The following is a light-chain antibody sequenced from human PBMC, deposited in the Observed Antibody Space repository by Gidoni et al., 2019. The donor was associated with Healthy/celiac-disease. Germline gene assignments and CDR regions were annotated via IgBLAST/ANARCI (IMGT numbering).Light chain of an antibody. CDR3: QSYDSSLSGYVV. CDR1: SPNIGAGYD. J-gene: IGLJ2*01. Sequence: QSVLPQPPSVSGAPGQRVTISCTGSSPNIGAGYDVHWYQQLPGTAPKLLIYGNSNRPSGVPDRFSGSKSGTSASLAITGLQAEDEADYYCQSYDSSLSGYVVFGGGTKLTVL. CDR2: GNS. V-gene: IGLV1-40*01.